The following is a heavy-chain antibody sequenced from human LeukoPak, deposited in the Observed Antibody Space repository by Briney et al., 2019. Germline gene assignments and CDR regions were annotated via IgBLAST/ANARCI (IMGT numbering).Heavy chain of an antibody. CDR2: INSDGSNT. V-gene: IGHV3-74*01. D-gene: IGHD3-3*01. CDR3: ASVAAPYHLWSGYFGREDYKYYYDMDV. J-gene: IGHJ6*02. Sequence: GGSLRLSCAASGFTFSSYWMHWVRQAPGKGLVWVSRINSDGSNTTYADSVGGRFTISRDNAKNTLYLQMKRLRDEDTAVYFCASVAAPYHLWSGYFGREDYKYYYDMDVWGQGTTVTVSS. CDR1: GFTFSSYW.